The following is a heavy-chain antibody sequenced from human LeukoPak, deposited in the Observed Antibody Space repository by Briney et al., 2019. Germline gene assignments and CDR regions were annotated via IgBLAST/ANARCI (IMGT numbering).Heavy chain of an antibody. J-gene: IGHJ4*02. V-gene: IGHV3-23*01. D-gene: IGHD3-22*01. CDR2: ISGSGGST. CDR3: ARDEYYYDSSGYPY. CDR1: GLTFSSYA. Sequence: GGSLRLSCAASGLTFSSYAMSWVRQAPGKGLEWVSAISGSGGSTYYADSVKGRFTISRDNSKNTLYLQMNSLRAEDTAVYYCARDEYYYDSSGYPYWGQGTLVTVSS.